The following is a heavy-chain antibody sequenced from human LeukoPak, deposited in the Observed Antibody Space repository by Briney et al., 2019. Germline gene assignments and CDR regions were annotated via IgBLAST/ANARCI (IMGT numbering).Heavy chain of an antibody. V-gene: IGHV5-51*01. J-gene: IGHJ4*02. CDR3: ARLTPSATGGDY. Sequence: GESLKISFKGSGXSFTNYWIGWVRQMPGKGLEWMGIIYPGDSDTRYSPSFQGQVTISADKSISTAYLQWRSLKASDTAMYYCARLTPSATGGDYWGQGALVTVSS. D-gene: IGHD1-14*01. CDR1: GXSFTNYW. CDR2: IYPGDSDT.